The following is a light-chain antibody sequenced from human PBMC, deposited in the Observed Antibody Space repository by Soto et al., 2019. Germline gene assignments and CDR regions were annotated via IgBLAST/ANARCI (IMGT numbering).Light chain of an antibody. Sequence: EIVLTQSPSILSLHPGERATLSCRASQSVGTSLVWYQQKPGQAPRLLVYGASSRATDIPDRFSGSGSGTDFTLTINRLEPEDFAVYSCQQYGASPLTFGGGTKVEI. CDR2: GAS. J-gene: IGKJ4*01. V-gene: IGKV3-20*01. CDR1: QSVGTS. CDR3: QQYGASPLT.